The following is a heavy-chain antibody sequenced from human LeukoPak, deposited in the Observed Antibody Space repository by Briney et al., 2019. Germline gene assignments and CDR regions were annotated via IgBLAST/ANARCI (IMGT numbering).Heavy chain of an antibody. J-gene: IGHJ3*02. CDR2: ISSSSSYI. Sequence: GGSLRLSCAASGFTFSSYSMNWVRQAPGKGLEWVSSISSSSSYIYYADSVKGRFTISRDNAKNSLYLQMNSLRAEDTAVYYCARLPLGEAAGTKENGGAFDIWGQGTMVTVSS. CDR1: GFTFSSYS. CDR3: ARLPLGEAAGTKENGGAFDI. D-gene: IGHD6-13*01. V-gene: IGHV3-21*01.